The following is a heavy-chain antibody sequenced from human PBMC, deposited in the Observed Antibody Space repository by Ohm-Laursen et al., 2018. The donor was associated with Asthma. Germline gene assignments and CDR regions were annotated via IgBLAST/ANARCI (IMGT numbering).Heavy chain of an antibody. J-gene: IGHJ2*01. D-gene: IGHD3-22*01. CDR2: ISWNSGSI. CDR3: AKDIGGYYSWYFDL. Sequence: RSLRLSCAASGFTFDDYAMHWVRQAPGKGLEWVSGISWNSGSIGYADSVKGRFTISRDNAKNSLYLQMNSLRAEDTALYYCAKDIGGYYSWYFDLWGRGTLVTVSS. V-gene: IGHV3-9*01. CDR1: GFTFDDYA.